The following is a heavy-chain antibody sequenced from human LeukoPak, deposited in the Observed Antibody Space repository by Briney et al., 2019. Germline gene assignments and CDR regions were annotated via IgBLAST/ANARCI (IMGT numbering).Heavy chain of an antibody. D-gene: IGHD6-13*01. V-gene: IGHV1-18*01. CDR3: ARFPHTGYSSSWYEIGDY. J-gene: IGHJ4*02. CDR1: GYTFTSYG. Sequence: GVSVKVSCKASGYTFTSYGISWVRQAPGQGLEWMGWISAYNGNTNYAQKLQGRVTMTTDTSTSTAYMELRGLRSDDTAVYYCARFPHTGYSSSWYEIGDYWGQGTLVTVSS. CDR2: ISAYNGNT.